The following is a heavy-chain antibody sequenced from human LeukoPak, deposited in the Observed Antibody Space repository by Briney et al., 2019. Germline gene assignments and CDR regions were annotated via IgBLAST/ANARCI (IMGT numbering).Heavy chain of an antibody. CDR2: INDSGSST. D-gene: IGHD3-10*01. V-gene: IGHV3-23*01. CDR1: GFTFGKYA. CDR3: TKGLYGSGSSPDF. J-gene: IGHJ4*02. Sequence: GGSLRLSCAASGFTFGKYAMTWVRQAPGKGLEWVSGINDSGSSTYYADSVKGRLTISRDNAKNTVYLQMNSLRVEDTAVYYCTKGLYGSGSSPDFWGQGTLVTVSS.